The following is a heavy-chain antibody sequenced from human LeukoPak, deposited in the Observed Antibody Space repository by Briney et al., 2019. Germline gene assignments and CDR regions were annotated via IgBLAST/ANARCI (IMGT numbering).Heavy chain of an antibody. CDR2: IWYDGSNK. Sequence: GGSLRLSCAASGFTFSSYGMHWVRQAPGKGLEWVAVIWYDGSNKYYADSVKGRFTISRDNSKNTLYLQMNSLRAEDTAVYYCARDPLYGSGSYYNRGFDYWGQGTLVTVSS. CDR3: ARDPLYGSGSYYNRGFDY. V-gene: IGHV3-33*01. CDR1: GFTFSSYG. J-gene: IGHJ4*02. D-gene: IGHD3-10*01.